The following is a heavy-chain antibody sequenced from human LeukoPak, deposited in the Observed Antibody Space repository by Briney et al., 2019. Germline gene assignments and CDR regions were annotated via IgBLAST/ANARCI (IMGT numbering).Heavy chain of an antibody. V-gene: IGHV3-13*04. CDR1: GFTFSSYD. CDR2: IAVGGDT. J-gene: IGHJ4*02. CDR3: ARSLTRGSGSLDY. Sequence: PGGSLRLSCAAPGFTFSSYDMHWVRQATGEGLEWVSGIAVGGDTFYADSVKGRFAISREIAKNSLYLQINSLRVGDTAVYYCARSLTRGSGSLDYWGQGTLVTVSA. D-gene: IGHD3-10*01.